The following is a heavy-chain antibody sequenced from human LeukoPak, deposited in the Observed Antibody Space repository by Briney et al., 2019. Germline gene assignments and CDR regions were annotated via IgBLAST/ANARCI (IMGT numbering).Heavy chain of an antibody. CDR2: ISSSSSRT. Sequence: PGGSLRLSCAASGCTFSDYYMIWIRQAPGKGLEWVSYISSSSSRTNYADSVKGRFTISRDNAKNSLYPQMYSLRAEDTAVYYCAKERRTGSGAALDYWGPGTLVTVSS. CDR3: AKERRTGSGAALDY. CDR1: GCTFSDYY. D-gene: IGHD6-19*01. V-gene: IGHV3-11*06. J-gene: IGHJ4*02.